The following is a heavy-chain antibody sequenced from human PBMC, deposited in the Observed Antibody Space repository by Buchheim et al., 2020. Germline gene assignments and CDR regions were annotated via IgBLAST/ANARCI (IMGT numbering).Heavy chain of an antibody. CDR2: IRGSGTTT. V-gene: IGHV3-23*01. Sequence: EVQLLESGGGLVKPGGSLRLSCAASGFKFTNYAMSWVRQAPGKGLEWVATIRGSGTTTDYADSVRGRFTISIDNSNTTSFLQMDSLRAEDTAVYYCAKDREGETEALQFLEWLIEYFQYWGQG. J-gene: IGHJ1*01. CDR1: GFKFTNYA. CDR3: AKDREGETEALQFLEWLIEYFQY. D-gene: IGHD3-3*01.